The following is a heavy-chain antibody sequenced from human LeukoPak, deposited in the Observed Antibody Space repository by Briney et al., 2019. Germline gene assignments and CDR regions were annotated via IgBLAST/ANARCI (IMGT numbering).Heavy chain of an antibody. D-gene: IGHD6-19*01. V-gene: IGHV3-21*01. J-gene: IGHJ4*02. Sequence: AGGSLRLSCAASGFTFSSYSMNWVRQAPGKGLEWVSSISSSSSYIYYADSVKGRFTISRDNAKNSLYLQMNSLRAEDTAVYYCARLTGYSSGRFDYWGQGTLVTVSS. CDR2: ISSSSSYI. CDR1: GFTFSSYS. CDR3: ARLTGYSSGRFDY.